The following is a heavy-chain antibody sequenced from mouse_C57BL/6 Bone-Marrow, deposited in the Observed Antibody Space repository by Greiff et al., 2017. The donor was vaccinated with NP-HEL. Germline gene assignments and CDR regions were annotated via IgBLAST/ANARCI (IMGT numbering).Heavy chain of an antibody. CDR2: IYPGSGST. D-gene: IGHD1-1*01. Sequence: QVQLQQPGAELVKPGASVKMSCKASGYTFTSYWITWVKQRPGQGLEWIGDIYPGSGSTNYNEKFKSKATLTVDTSSSTAYMQLSSLTSDDSAVYYCARSITTVVEGDYWGQGTTLTVSS. CDR1: GYTFTSYW. CDR3: ARSITTVVEGDY. J-gene: IGHJ2*01. V-gene: IGHV1-55*01.